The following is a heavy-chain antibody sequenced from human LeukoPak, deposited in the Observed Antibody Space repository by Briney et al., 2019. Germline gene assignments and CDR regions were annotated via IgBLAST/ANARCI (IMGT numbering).Heavy chain of an antibody. CDR3: AKDLDYYGSGSDPVFDY. CDR1: GFTFSSYA. V-gene: IGHV3-23*01. Sequence: PGGSLRLSCAASGFTFSSYAMSWVRQAPGKGQEWVSAISGSGGSTYYADSVKGRFTISRDNSKNTLYLQMNSLRAEDTAVYYCAKDLDYYGSGSDPVFDYWGQGTLVTVSS. CDR2: ISGSGGST. D-gene: IGHD3-10*01. J-gene: IGHJ4*02.